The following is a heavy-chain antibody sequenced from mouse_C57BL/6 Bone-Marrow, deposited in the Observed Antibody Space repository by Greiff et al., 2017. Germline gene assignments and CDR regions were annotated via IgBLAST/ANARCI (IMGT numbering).Heavy chain of an antibody. D-gene: IGHD2-4*01. CDR3: ARRDYDLYAMDY. CDR1: GYTFTSYW. Sequence: QVQLQQPGAELVKPGASVKMSCKASGYTFTSYWITWVKQRPGQGLEWIGDIYPGSGSTNYNEKFKSKATLTVDTSSSTAYMQLSRLTSEDSAVYYCARRDYDLYAMDYWGQGTSVTVSS. J-gene: IGHJ4*01. V-gene: IGHV1-55*01. CDR2: IYPGSGST.